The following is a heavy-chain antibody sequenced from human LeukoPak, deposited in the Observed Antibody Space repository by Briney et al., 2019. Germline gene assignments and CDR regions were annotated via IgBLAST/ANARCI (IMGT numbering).Heavy chain of an antibody. Sequence: SETLSLTCTVSGGSISSYYWSWIRQPPGKGLEWIGYNSGSTNYNPSLKSRVTISVDTSKNQFSLKLSSVTAADTAVYYCAREEVPHGFDIWGQGTMVTVSS. CDR3: AREEVPHGFDI. V-gene: IGHV4-59*12. CDR1: GGSISSYY. J-gene: IGHJ3*02. CDR2: NSGST.